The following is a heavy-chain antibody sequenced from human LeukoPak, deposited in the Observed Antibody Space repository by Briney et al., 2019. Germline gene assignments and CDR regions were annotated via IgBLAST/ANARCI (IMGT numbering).Heavy chain of an antibody. CDR1: GFTLSNHW. V-gene: IGHV3-7*03. CDR3: VRNNAMDV. Sequence: PEGSLRPSCAASGFTLSNHWMTWVRRVPGRGPEWVANVNRDGSETYYLDSVKGRFTISRDNAKNSLYLQMNSLRAEDTALYYCVRNNAMDVWGQGTTVIVSS. J-gene: IGHJ6*02. CDR2: VNRDGSET. D-gene: IGHD2-8*01.